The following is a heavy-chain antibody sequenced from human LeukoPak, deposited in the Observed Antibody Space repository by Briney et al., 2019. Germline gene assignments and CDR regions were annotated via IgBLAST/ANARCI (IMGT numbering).Heavy chain of an antibody. CDR2: INPDGTTT. Sequence: GGSLRLSCVASGFAFSNYWMHWVRQASGKAPVWVSRINPDGTTTDYADSVKGRFTISRDNAKNMVFLQMNGLRADDSALYYCAKDLSWNTADRWGQGILVTVSS. CDR3: AKDLSWNTADR. CDR1: GFAFSNYW. D-gene: IGHD1/OR15-1a*01. J-gene: IGHJ5*02. V-gene: IGHV3-74*01.